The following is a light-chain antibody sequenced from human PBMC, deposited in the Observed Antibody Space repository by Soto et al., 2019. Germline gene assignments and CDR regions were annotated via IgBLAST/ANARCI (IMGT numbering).Light chain of an antibody. V-gene: IGKV1-5*03. Sequence: DIQMTQSPSTLSAAVGDRVTITCRASQNIKTWLAWLQQKPGKAPKLLIYQASTLESGVPSRFSGSVSGTEFTLTISSLQPDDVATYYCQQYDTYPWTSGQGTKVEIK. CDR2: QAS. CDR3: QQYDTYPWT. CDR1: QNIKTW. J-gene: IGKJ1*01.